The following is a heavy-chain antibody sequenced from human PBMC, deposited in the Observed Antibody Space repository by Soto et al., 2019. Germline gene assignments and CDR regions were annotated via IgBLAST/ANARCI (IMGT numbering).Heavy chain of an antibody. Sequence: SETLSLTCDVSGGSIGSSNWWSWVRQPPGKGLEGIGAIYNSGTTNYNPSLKSRVTISVDRCKNHFSLTLSSVTAADTAVYYCARDGLTWFGESRYFFDFWGEGTLVT. J-gene: IGHJ4*02. CDR3: ARDGLTWFGESRYFFDF. CDR2: IYNSGTT. V-gene: IGHV4-4*02. CDR1: GGSIGSSNW. D-gene: IGHD3-10*01.